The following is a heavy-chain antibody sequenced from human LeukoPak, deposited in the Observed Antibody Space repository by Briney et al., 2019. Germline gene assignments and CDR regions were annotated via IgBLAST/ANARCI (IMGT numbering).Heavy chain of an antibody. CDR3: ARDRSGSYSTHAFDI. Sequence: PSETLSLTCTVSGGSISSGSYYWSWIRQPAGKGLEWIGRIYTSGSTNYNPSFKSRVTISVDTSKNQFSLKLSSVTAADTAVYYCARDRSGSYSTHAFDIWGQGTMVTVSS. V-gene: IGHV4-61*02. CDR2: IYTSGST. D-gene: IGHD1-26*01. CDR1: GGSISSGSYY. J-gene: IGHJ3*02.